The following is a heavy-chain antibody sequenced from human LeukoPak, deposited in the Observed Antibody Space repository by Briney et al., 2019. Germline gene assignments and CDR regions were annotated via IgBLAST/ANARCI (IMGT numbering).Heavy chain of an antibody. Sequence: PGGSLRLSCAASGFTFSNHGMHWVRQAPGNGLDWVAVIWYDGSKKYYADSVKGRFTISRDNSKSMLYLQMNSLRTEDTAFYYCARWGPNKCFYYCGQGTVVTVSP. V-gene: IGHV3-33*01. CDR2: IWYDGSKK. CDR3: ARWGPNKCFYY. D-gene: IGHD3-16*01. CDR1: GFTFSNHG. J-gene: IGHJ4*02.